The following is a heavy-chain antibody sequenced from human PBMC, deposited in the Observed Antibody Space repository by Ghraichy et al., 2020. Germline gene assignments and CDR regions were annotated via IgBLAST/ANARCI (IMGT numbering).Heavy chain of an antibody. CDR2: IYYSGST. Sequence: SETLSLTCTVSGGSISSSSYYWGWIRQPPGKGLEWIGSIYYSGSTYYNPSLKSRVTISVDTSKNQFSLKLSSVTAADTAVYYCARRALSGGCLAFDYWGQGTLVTVSS. J-gene: IGHJ4*02. D-gene: IGHD6-19*01. CDR1: GGSISSSSYY. CDR3: ARRALSGGCLAFDY. V-gene: IGHV4-39*01.